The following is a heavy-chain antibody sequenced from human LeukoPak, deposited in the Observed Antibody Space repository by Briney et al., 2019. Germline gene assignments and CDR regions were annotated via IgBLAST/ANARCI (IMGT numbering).Heavy chain of an antibody. CDR1: GFTFSSYW. CDR2: IKQDGSEK. J-gene: IGHJ6*02. V-gene: IGHV3-7*01. CDR3: ARDLANPVEYYYYYYGLDA. Sequence: GGSLRLSCAASGFTFSSYWMSWVRQAPGKGLEWVANIKQDGSEKYYVDSVKGRFTISRDNAKNSLYLQMNSLRVEGTAVYYCARDLANPVEYYYYYYGLDAWGQGTKVTVSS.